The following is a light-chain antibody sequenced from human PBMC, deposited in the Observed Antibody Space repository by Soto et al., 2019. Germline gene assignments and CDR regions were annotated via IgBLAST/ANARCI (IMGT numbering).Light chain of an antibody. V-gene: IGLV2-14*01. Sequence: QPVLTQPASVSGSPGQSITISCTGTSSDVGGYKFVSWYQQHPGKAPKLMIYEVSNRPSGVSNRFSGSKSGNTASLTISGLQAEDEADYYCSSYTTRSTRVFGGGTKLTVL. CDR1: SSDVGGYKF. J-gene: IGLJ3*02. CDR2: EVS. CDR3: SSYTTRSTRV.